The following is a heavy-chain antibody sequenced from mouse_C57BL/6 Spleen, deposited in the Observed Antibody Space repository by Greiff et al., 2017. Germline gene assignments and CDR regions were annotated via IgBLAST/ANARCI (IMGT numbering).Heavy chain of an antibody. D-gene: IGHD4-1*01. J-gene: IGHJ4*01. Sequence: EVKLQESGPGLVKPSQSLSLTCSVTGYSITSGYYWNWIRQFPGNKLEWMGYISYDGSNNYNPSLKNRISITRDTSKNQFFLKLNSVTTEDTATYYCASSNWDAYYAMDYWGQGTSVTVSS. CDR3: ASSNWDAYYAMDY. CDR1: GYSITSGYY. V-gene: IGHV3-6*01. CDR2: ISYDGSN.